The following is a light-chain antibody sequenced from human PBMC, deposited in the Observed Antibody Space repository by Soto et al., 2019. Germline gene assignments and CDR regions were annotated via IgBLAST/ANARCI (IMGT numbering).Light chain of an antibody. J-gene: IGKJ1*01. Sequence: DIVMTQSPLSLPVTPGEPASISCRSSQSLLHYNGNNYLDWYVQKAGQSPQLLIYLGSNRASGVPDRFSGSGSGTEFTLKISRVEAEDVGVYYCMQAISTRTFGQGTKVEIK. CDR3: MQAISTRT. CDR1: QSLLHYNGNNY. CDR2: LGS. V-gene: IGKV2-28*01.